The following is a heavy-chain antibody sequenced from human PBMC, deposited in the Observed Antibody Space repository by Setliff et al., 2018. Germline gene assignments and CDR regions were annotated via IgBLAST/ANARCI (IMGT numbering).Heavy chain of an antibody. CDR2: IYTSWST. CDR3: ARMSGFQYIDV. D-gene: IGHD3-3*01. Sequence: PSETLSLTCTVSGDSISSRRNYWGWFRQPAGKELEWIGQIYTSWSTNYNPSLKSRVTISLDTSKNQFSLSLTSVTAEDTAVYYCARMSGFQYIDVLDKGTTVTVSS. J-gene: IGHJ6*03. CDR1: GDSISSRRNY. V-gene: IGHV4-61*09.